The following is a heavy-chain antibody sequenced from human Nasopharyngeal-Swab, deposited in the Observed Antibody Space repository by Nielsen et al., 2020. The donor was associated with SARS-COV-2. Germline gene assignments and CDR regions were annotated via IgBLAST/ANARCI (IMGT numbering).Heavy chain of an antibody. CDR1: GFSFRTYW. CDR3: ARAYSYYDSSGYYFDY. CDR2: IDTDGAIT. Sequence: GESLKISCAASGFSFRTYWMHWVRQSPGKGLLWVSRIDTDGAITNYADSVKGRFTISRDNAKNSLYLQMNSLRAEDTALYYCARAYSYYDSSGYYFDYWGQGTLVIVSS. D-gene: IGHD3-22*01. J-gene: IGHJ4*02. V-gene: IGHV3-74*01.